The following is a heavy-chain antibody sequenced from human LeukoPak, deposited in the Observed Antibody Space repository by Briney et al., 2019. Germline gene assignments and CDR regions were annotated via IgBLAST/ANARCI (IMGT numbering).Heavy chain of an antibody. V-gene: IGHV3-30-3*01. CDR2: ISYDGSNK. J-gene: IGHJ4*02. CDR1: GFTFSSYA. Sequence: PGRSLRLSCAASGFTFSSYAMHWVRQAPGKGLEWVAVISYDGSNKYYADSVKGRFTISRDNSKNTLYLQMNSLRAEDTAVYYCARDPSSSSSDGEYWGQGTLVTVSS. D-gene: IGHD6-6*01. CDR3: ARDPSSSSSDGEY.